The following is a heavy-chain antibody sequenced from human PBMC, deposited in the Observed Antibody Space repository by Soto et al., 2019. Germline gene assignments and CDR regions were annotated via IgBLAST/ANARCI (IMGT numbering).Heavy chain of an antibody. J-gene: IGHJ6*02. Sequence: QVQLVQSGAEVKKPGASVKVSCKASGYTFTGYYMHWVPQAPGQGLEWMGWINPNSGGTNYAQKFQGWVTMTRDTSISTAYMELSRLRSDDTAVYYCAKEWEPLNYYDSSGYRWNYYYYGMDVWGQGTTVTVSS. CDR1: GYTFTGYY. CDR2: INPNSGGT. D-gene: IGHD3-22*01. CDR3: AKEWEPLNYYDSSGYRWNYYYYGMDV. V-gene: IGHV1-2*04.